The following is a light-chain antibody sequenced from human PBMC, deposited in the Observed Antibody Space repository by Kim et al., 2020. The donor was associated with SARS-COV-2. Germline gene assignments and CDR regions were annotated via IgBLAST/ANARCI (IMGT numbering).Light chain of an antibody. CDR3: SSYTSSTTLYV. CDR1: SGDVGGYYS. V-gene: IGLV2-14*03. J-gene: IGLJ1*01. Sequence: QSITISCTGTSGDVGGYYSVSWYQQHPGKAPKLMLYDVSNRPSGVSNRFSGSKSGNTASLTISGLQAEDEADYYCSSYTSSTTLYVFGTGTKVTVL. CDR2: DVS.